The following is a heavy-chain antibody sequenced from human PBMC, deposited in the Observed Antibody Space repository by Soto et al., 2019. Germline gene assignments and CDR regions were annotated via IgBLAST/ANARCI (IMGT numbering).Heavy chain of an antibody. CDR3: ARESTRTTAPDY. V-gene: IGHV1-3*01. J-gene: IGHJ4*02. CDR2: FNAGSGNT. CDR1: GYTFTSYS. D-gene: IGHD4-17*01. Sequence: GASVKVSCKASGYTFTSYSMHCVRQAPGQRLEWMGWFNAGSGNTKYSQKFQGRVTITRDTSATTAYMELSSLRYEDTAVYYCARESTRTTAPDYWGQGTLVTVSS.